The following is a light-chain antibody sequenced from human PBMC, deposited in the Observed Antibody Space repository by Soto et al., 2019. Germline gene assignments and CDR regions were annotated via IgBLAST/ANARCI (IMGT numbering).Light chain of an antibody. CDR1: QDIRHD. V-gene: IGKV1-6*01. J-gene: IGKJ1*01. CDR3: LYYYGYPRT. Sequence: AIQMTQSPSSLSASVGDRVTITCRASQDIRHDLGWYQQRPGKAPKLLIYAASTLQSGVPSRFSGSGSGTDFTLTITSLQPDDFATYYCLYYYGYPRTFGQGTKVEVK. CDR2: AAS.